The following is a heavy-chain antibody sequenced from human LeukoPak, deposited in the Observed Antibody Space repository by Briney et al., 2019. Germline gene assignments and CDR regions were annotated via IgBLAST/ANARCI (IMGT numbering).Heavy chain of an antibody. D-gene: IGHD3-22*01. V-gene: IGHV3-43*02. CDR1: GFTFNDYA. Sequence: GGSLRLSCAASGFTFNDYAMHWVRQAPGKGLEWVSLISGDGGSTNYADSVKGRFTISRGNSKNSLYLQINSPRTDDTALYYCARAIGLHFYDSSGYKSWYYFASWGLGTLVTVSS. CDR3: ARAIGLHFYDSSGYKSWYYFAS. J-gene: IGHJ4*02. CDR2: ISGDGGST.